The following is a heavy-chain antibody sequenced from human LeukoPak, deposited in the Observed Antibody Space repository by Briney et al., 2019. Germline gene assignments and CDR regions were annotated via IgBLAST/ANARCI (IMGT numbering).Heavy chain of an antibody. V-gene: IGHV3-23*01. CDR1: GFTFSSYA. Sequence: TGGSLRLSCAASGFTFSSYAMSWVRQAPGKGLEWVSAISGSGGSTYYADSVKGRFTISRDNSKNTLYLQMNSLRADDTALYYCAKAGATSGCYWGQGTLVSVSS. D-gene: IGHD1-26*01. CDR3: AKAGATSGCY. J-gene: IGHJ4*02. CDR2: ISGSGGST.